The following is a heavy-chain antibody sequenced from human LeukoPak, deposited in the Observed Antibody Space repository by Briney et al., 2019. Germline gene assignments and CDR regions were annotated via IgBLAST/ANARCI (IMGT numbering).Heavy chain of an antibody. J-gene: IGHJ4*02. V-gene: IGHV4-39*01. CDR1: VGSISSTSSY. CDR3: ARYYYDSSGYYYPVDY. D-gene: IGHD3-22*01. CDR2: IYYSGTT. Sequence: SETLSLTCTVSVGSISSTSSYWGWIRQPPGKGLEWIGSIYYSGTTYYNPSLKSRVTISLETSKNQFSLRLSSVTAADTAVYYCARYYYDSSGYYYPVDYWGQGTLVTVSS.